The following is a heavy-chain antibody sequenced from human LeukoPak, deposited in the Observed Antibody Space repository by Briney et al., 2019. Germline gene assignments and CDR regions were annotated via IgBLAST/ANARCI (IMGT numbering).Heavy chain of an antibody. V-gene: IGHV3-7*01. CDR2: IKQDGSEK. J-gene: IGHJ4*02. CDR3: ARDLGYGSGSFFDY. CDR1: GFTFRRYW. Sequence: GGSLRLSCAASGFTFRRYWMSWVRQAPGKGLEWVANIKQDGSEKYYVDSVKGRFTISRDNAKNSLYLQMNSLRAEDTAVYFCARDLGYGSGSFFDYWGQGTLVTVSS. D-gene: IGHD3-10*01.